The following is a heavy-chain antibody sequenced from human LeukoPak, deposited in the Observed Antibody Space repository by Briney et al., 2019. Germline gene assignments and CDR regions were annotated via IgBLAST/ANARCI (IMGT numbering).Heavy chain of an antibody. Sequence: TGGSLRLSCAASEFIFSSYAMSWVRQAPGKGLEWVSGISGSGGSTDYADSVKGRFTISRDNSKNTLYLQMNSLRAEDTAVHYCATDSSTWYFDYWGQGTQVTVSS. J-gene: IGHJ4*02. CDR3: ATDSSTWYFDY. D-gene: IGHD6-13*01. CDR1: EFIFSSYA. CDR2: ISGSGGST. V-gene: IGHV3-23*01.